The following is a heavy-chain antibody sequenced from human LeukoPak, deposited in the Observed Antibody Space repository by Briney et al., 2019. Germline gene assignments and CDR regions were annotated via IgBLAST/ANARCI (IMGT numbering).Heavy chain of an antibody. J-gene: IGHJ6*03. CDR3: ARGHYYYYMDV. CDR1: GGSFSGYY. V-gene: IGHV4-34*01. CDR2: INHSGST. Sequence: SETLSLTCAVYGGSFSGYYWSWIRQPPGKGLEWIGEINHSGSTNYNPSLKSRVTISVDTSKNQFSPKLSSVTAADTAVYYCARGHYYYYMDVWGKGTTVTISS.